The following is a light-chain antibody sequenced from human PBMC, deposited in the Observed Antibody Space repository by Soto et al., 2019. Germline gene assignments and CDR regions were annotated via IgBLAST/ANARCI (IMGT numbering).Light chain of an antibody. CDR2: DAS. CDR3: QQRGNWPGALT. Sequence: EIVLTQSPATLSLSPGERATLSCRASQSVSSYLAWYQQKPGQAPRLLIYDASDRATGIPARFSGSGSGTDFTLTISSLEPEDFAVYYCQQRGNWPGALTFGGGTKVEIK. CDR1: QSVSSY. J-gene: IGKJ4*01. V-gene: IGKV3-11*01.